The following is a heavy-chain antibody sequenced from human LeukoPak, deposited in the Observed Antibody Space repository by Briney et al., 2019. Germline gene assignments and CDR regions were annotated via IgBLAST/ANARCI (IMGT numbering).Heavy chain of an antibody. D-gene: IGHD4-17*01. J-gene: IGHJ4*02. CDR2: ISGSGGST. Sequence: TGGSLRLSCAASGFTFSSYAMSWVRQAPGKGLEWVSAISGSGGSTYYADSVKGRFTISRDNSKNTLYLQMNSLRAEDTAVYYCAKDPRLTMTTVTIGFDYWGQGTLVTVSS. CDR1: GFTFSSYA. V-gene: IGHV3-23*01. CDR3: AKDPRLTMTTVTIGFDY.